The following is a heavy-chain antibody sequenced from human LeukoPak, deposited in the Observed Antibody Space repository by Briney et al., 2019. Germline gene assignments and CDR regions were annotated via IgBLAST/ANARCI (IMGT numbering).Heavy chain of an antibody. CDR1: GGSFSGYY. Sequence: SETLSLTCAVYGGSFSGYYWSWIRQPPGKGLEWIGEINHSGSTNYNPSLKSRVTISVDTSENQFSLKLSSVTAADTAVYYCARENVLLWFGEFTGAFDIWGQGTMVTVSS. CDR2: INHSGST. V-gene: IGHV4-34*01. J-gene: IGHJ3*02. CDR3: ARENVLLWFGEFTGAFDI. D-gene: IGHD3-10*01.